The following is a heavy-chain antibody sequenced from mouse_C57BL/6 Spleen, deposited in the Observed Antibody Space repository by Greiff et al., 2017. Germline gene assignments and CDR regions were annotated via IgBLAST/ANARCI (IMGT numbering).Heavy chain of an antibody. V-gene: IGHV6-3*01. D-gene: IGHD2-2*01. CDR2: IRLKADNYAT. CDR3: TTEYGYGGTWFAY. CDR1: GFTFSNYW. J-gene: IGHJ3*01. Sequence: EVKLQESGGGLVQPGGSMKLSCVASGFTFSNYWMNWVRQSPEKGLEWVAQIRLKADNYATHSAESVTGRFTISRDDSNCGVSLQMNNLRAEDTGIYYYTTEYGYGGTWFAYWGQGTLVTVSA.